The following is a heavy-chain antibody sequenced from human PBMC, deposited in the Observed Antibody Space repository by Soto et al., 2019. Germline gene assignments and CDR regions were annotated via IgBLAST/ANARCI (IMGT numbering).Heavy chain of an antibody. CDR3: ARPIAVAGTDYYGMDA. D-gene: IGHD6-19*01. V-gene: IGHV3-48*02. CDR2: ISSSSSTI. CDR1: GFTFSSYS. J-gene: IGHJ6*02. Sequence: GGSLRLSCAASGFTFSSYSMNWVRQAPGKGLEWVSYISSSSSTIYYADSVKGRFTISRDNAKNSLYLQMNSLRDEDTAVYYCARPIAVAGTDYYGMDAWGQGTTVTVSS.